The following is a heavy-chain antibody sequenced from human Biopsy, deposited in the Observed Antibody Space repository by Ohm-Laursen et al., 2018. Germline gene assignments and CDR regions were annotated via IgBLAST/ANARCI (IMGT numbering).Heavy chain of an antibody. Sequence: SLRLSCTASGFTFDDYTMHWVRQIPGKGLEWVSLISWDGSRTYYADSVRGRFTISRDNAKNCLYLQMNSLRTQDTALSYCARDGGVSYFGLDVWGLGTTATVSS. V-gene: IGHV3-43*01. CDR3: ARDGGVSYFGLDV. D-gene: IGHD3-16*01. J-gene: IGHJ6*02. CDR2: ISWDGSRT. CDR1: GFTFDDYT.